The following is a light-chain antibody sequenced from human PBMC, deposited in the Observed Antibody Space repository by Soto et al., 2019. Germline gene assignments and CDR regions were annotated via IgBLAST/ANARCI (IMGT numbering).Light chain of an antibody. V-gene: IGKV3-11*01. CDR2: DSS. CDR3: QQRSNWYT. Sequence: EIVLTQSPATLSLSPGERATLSCRASQSVSSYLAWYQQKPGQAPRLLIYDSSNSATGIPARFSGSGSGTDFTLTISSLESEDLAVYYCQQRSNWYTFGQGTKVEIK. CDR1: QSVSSY. J-gene: IGKJ2*01.